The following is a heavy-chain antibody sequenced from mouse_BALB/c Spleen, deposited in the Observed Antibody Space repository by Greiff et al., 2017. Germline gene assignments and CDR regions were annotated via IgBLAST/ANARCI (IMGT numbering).Heavy chain of an antibody. CDR1: GYAFSSYW. CDR3: ARLYDYYFDY. Sequence: VQLQQSGAELVRPGSSVKISCKASGYAFSSYWMNWVKQRPGQGLEWIGQIYPGDGDTNYNGKFKGKATLTADKSSSTAYMQLSSLTSEDSAVYFCARLYDYYFDYWGQGTTLTVSS. D-gene: IGHD2-4*01. CDR2: IYPGDGDT. J-gene: IGHJ2*01. V-gene: IGHV1-80*01.